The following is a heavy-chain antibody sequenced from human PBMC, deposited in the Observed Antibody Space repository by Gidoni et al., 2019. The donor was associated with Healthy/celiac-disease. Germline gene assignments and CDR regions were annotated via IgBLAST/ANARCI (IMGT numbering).Heavy chain of an antibody. D-gene: IGHD2-2*01. J-gene: IGHJ6*02. CDR1: GYTFTSYG. CDR2: ISAYNGNT. V-gene: IGHV1-18*01. CDR3: ARDIVVVPAASHYYYYGMDV. Sequence: QVQLVQSGAEVKKPGASVKVSCKASGYTFTSYGISWVRQAPGQGLEWRGWISAYNGNTNYAQKLQGRVTMTTDTSTSTAYMELRSLRSDDTAVYYCARDIVVVPAASHYYYYGMDVWGQGTTVTVSS.